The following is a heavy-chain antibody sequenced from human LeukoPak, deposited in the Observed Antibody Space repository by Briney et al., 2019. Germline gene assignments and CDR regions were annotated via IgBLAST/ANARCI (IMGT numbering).Heavy chain of an antibody. D-gene: IGHD3-22*01. CDR3: AREPRGASYDSSGYGY. J-gene: IGHJ4*02. Sequence: GGSLTLSCAASGFTFSSYWMSWVRQAPGKGLEWVANIKQDGSEKYYVDSVKGRFTISRDNAKNSLYLQVNSLRAEDTAVYYCAREPRGASYDSSGYGYWGQGTLVTVSS. V-gene: IGHV3-7*01. CDR1: GFTFSSYW. CDR2: IKQDGSEK.